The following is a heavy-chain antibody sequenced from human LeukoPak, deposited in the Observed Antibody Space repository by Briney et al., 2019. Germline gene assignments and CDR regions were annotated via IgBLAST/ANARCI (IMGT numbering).Heavy chain of an antibody. CDR3: ARDSFGVRFLEWFHSGGLSGYFDY. J-gene: IGHJ4*02. CDR2: ISFDGSNK. Sequence: AGGSLRLSCAASGFTFSSYGMHWVRQAPGKGLEWVAVISFDGSNKYYADSVKGRFTISRDNSKNPLYLQMSSLRVEDTAVYYCARDSFGVRFLEWFHSGGLSGYFDYWGQGTLVTVSS. D-gene: IGHD3-3*01. V-gene: IGHV3-30*03. CDR1: GFTFSSYG.